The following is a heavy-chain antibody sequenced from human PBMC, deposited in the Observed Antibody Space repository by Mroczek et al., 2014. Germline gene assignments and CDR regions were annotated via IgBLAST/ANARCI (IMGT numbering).Heavy chain of an antibody. J-gene: IGHJ4*02. D-gene: IGHD5-24*01. CDR1: GFTFSSYA. V-gene: IGHV3-30-3*01. Sequence: QVQLVESGGGVVQPGRSLRLSCAASGFTFSSYAMHWVRQAPGKGLEWVAVISYDGSNKYYADSVKGRFTISRDNSKNTLYLQMNSLRAEDTAVYYCARDGWDGYNSYYFDYWGQGTLVTVSS. CDR2: ISYDGSNK. CDR3: ARDGWDGYNSYYFDY.